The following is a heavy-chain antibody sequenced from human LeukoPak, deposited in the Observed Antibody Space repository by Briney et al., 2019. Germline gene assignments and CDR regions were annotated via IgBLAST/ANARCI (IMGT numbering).Heavy chain of an antibody. D-gene: IGHD3-3*01. CDR2: IIPIFGTA. J-gene: IGHJ5*02. CDR1: GYTFTSYD. V-gene: IGHV1-69*13. CDR3: AREGITIFGVVRTRWFDP. Sequence: SVKVSCKASGYTFTSYDINWVRQATGQGLEWMGGIIPIFGTANYAQKFQGRVTITADESTSTAYMELSSLRSEDTAVYYCAREGITIFGVVRTRWFDPWGQGTLVTVSS.